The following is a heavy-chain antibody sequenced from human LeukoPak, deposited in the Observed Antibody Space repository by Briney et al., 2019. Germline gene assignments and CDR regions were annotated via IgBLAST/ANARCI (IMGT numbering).Heavy chain of an antibody. D-gene: IGHD6-13*01. J-gene: IGHJ4*02. CDR2: IYHSGST. CDR1: GYSISSGYY. V-gene: IGHV4-38-2*01. CDR3: ARVVGSSWYCFDY. Sequence: SETLSLTCAVSGYSISSGYYWGWIRQPPGKGLEWIGRIYHSGSTYYNPSLKSRVTISVDTSKNQFSLKLSSVTAADTAVYYCARVVGSSWYCFDYWGQGTLVTVSS.